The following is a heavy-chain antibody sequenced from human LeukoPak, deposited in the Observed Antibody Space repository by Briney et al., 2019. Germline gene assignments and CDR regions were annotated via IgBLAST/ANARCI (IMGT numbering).Heavy chain of an antibody. Sequence: GGSLRLSCIASGFTFSDYWMSWVRQAPGKGLEWVGVISDDGRSKDYADSVKGRFTISRDNSKDTLYLQMNSLRAEDTAVYYCAKRPSDYGDYVSYFDYWGQGTLVTVSS. D-gene: IGHD4-17*01. CDR3: AKRPSDYGDYVSYFDY. CDR1: GFTFSDYW. CDR2: ISDDGRSK. V-gene: IGHV3-30*18. J-gene: IGHJ4*02.